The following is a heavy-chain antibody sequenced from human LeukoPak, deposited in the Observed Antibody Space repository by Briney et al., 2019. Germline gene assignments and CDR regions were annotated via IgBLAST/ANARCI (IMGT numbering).Heavy chain of an antibody. J-gene: IGHJ4*02. V-gene: IGHV1-69*05. D-gene: IGHD5-24*01. Sequence: ASVKVSCEASGGTFSSYAISWVRQAPGQVLEWMGGIIPIFGTANYAQKFQGRVTITTDESTSTAYMELSSLRSEDTAVYYCARSSIEMATINAYWGQGTLVTVSS. CDR1: GGTFSSYA. CDR3: ARSSIEMATINAY. CDR2: IIPIFGTA.